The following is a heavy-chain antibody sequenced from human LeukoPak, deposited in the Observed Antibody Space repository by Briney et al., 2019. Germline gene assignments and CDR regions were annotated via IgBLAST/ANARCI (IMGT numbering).Heavy chain of an antibody. Sequence: GGSLRLSCAASGFTFSSYWISWFRQAPGKGLEWVANIKQDGSEKYYVDPVKCRFTISRDNDKNSMYLQMNSLRADDTAVYYCARGRGIDYWGQGTLVTVSS. CDR3: ARGRGIDY. CDR1: GFTFSSYW. V-gene: IGHV3-7*01. J-gene: IGHJ4*02. D-gene: IGHD5-12*01. CDR2: IKQDGSEK.